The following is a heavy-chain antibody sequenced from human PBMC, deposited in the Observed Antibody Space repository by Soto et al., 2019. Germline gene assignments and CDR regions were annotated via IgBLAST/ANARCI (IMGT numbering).Heavy chain of an antibody. V-gene: IGHV1-18*01. Sequence: ASVKVSCKASGYTFTSYGISWVRQAPGQGLEWMGWISAYNGNTNYAQKLQGRVTMTTDTSTSTAYMELRSLRSDDTAVYYCARGGWFGEQPLSHAFDIWGQGTMVTVSS. CDR1: GYTFTSYG. CDR3: ARGGWFGEQPLSHAFDI. CDR2: ISAYNGNT. J-gene: IGHJ3*02. D-gene: IGHD3-10*01.